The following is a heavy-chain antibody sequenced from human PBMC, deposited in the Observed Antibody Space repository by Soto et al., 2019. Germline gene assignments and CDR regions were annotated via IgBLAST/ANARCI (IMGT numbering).Heavy chain of an antibody. CDR1: GDSVSSNSAA. D-gene: IGHD2-15*01. Sequence: KQSQTLSLTCAISGDSVSSNSAAWNWIRQSPSRGLEWLGRTYYRSKWYNDYAVSVKSRITINPDTSKNQFSLQLNSVTPEDTAVYYCARVGYCSGGSCYSEFDYWGQGTLVTVSS. CDR2: TYYRSKWYN. J-gene: IGHJ4*02. V-gene: IGHV6-1*01. CDR3: ARVGYCSGGSCYSEFDY.